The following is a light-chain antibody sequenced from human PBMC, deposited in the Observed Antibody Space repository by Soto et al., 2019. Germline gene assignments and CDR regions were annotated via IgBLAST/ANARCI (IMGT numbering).Light chain of an antibody. J-gene: IGLJ2*01. Sequence: QSALTQPASVSGSPGQSITISCTGTSSDVGGYNYVSWYQHHPGKAPKLMIYEGSKRPSGVSNRFSGSKSGNTASLTISGLQAEDEADYYCCSYAGSSTSLVVFGGGTKVTVL. CDR3: CSYAGSSTSLVV. V-gene: IGLV2-23*01. CDR1: SSDVGGYNY. CDR2: EGS.